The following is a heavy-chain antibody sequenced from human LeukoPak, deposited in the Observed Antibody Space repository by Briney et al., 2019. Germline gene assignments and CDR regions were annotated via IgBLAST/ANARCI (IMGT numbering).Heavy chain of an antibody. Sequence: TPSETLSLTCSVSGDSISSSNYYWGWIRQPPGKGLEWIGNIYYSGSTHYNPSLKSRVTISVDTSKNQFSLKLSPVTAADTAVYYCARKFYSNSFVGVRGAFDIWGQGTMVTVSS. CDR3: ARKFYSNSFVGVRGAFDI. D-gene: IGHD2-15*01. V-gene: IGHV4-39*01. J-gene: IGHJ3*02. CDR1: GDSISSSNYY. CDR2: IYYSGST.